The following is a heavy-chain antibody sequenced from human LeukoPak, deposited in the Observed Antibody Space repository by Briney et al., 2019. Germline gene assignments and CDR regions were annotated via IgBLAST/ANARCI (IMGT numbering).Heavy chain of an antibody. CDR3: ATFVGTVSGSYTVPGGLLV. V-gene: IGHV3-7*01. CDR1: EFEPTYFW. Sequence: GGSLRLSCVALEFEPTYFWMTWVRRAPGKGLEWVANINLDGSESFYLDSVRGRFTISRDNAKKSLYLQMNRLRAEDTAVYYCATFVGTVSGSYTVPGGLLVWGKGTTVSVSS. J-gene: IGHJ6*04. CDR2: INLDGSES. D-gene: IGHD3-16*02.